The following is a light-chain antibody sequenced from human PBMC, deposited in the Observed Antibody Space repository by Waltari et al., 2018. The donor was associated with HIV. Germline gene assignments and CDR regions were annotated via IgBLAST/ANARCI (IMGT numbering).Light chain of an antibody. CDR1: SSNIEPAHD. CDR3: QSFDTSLSGVL. J-gene: IGLJ3*02. V-gene: IGLV1-40*01. Sequence: QSVLTQQPSVSGAPGQRVPLPCTGRSSNIEPAHDVPWYQQVPGAAPKLLIYENNNRPSGVSDRFSGSRSGTSASLAITGLQAEDEADYYCQSFDTSLSGVLFGGGTKLTVL. CDR2: ENN.